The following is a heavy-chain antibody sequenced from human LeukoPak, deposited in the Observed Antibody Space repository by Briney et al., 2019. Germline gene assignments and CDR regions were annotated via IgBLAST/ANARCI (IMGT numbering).Heavy chain of an antibody. J-gene: IGHJ3*02. CDR2: MDADGSNT. D-gene: IGHD6-19*01. Sequence: PGGSLRLSCAASGFTFKNSWMHWVRQAPGKGLVWVSRMDADGSNTHYVDSVKGRFTISRDNAKDTLYLQMNSLRVEDTAVYYCARGGWYLYDALDIWGQGTLVTVSS. CDR1: GFTFKNSW. V-gene: IGHV3-74*01. CDR3: ARGGWYLYDALDI.